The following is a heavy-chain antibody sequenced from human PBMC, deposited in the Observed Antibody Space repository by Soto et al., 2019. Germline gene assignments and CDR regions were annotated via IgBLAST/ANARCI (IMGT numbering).Heavy chain of an antibody. CDR2: ISPNGNNQ. J-gene: IGHJ4*02. CDR1: GFSFSGYA. D-gene: IGHD3-22*01. Sequence: GGSLRLSCAAPGFSFSGYALHWSRQAPGEGLEWVAVISPNGNNQYYADSVKGRFTISRDTSKSTLSLQMTSLRPEDMAVYYCASGAAFYYDTSRYWGQGTLVTVSS. CDR3: ASGAAFYYDTSRY. V-gene: IGHV3-30*04.